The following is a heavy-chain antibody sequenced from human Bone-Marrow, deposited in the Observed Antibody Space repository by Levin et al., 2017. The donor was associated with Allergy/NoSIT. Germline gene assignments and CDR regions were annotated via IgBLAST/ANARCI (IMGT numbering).Heavy chain of an antibody. CDR2: IYSGGST. CDR3: AGYSSHDY. J-gene: IGHJ4*02. V-gene: IGHV3-53*01. CDR1: EFTVSNNY. D-gene: IGHD6-19*01. Sequence: PGGSLRLSCAASEFTVSNNYMTWVRQAPGKGLEWVSLIYSGGSTHYADSVRGRFTISRDNSKNTLFLQMNSLRVEDTAVYYCAGYSSHDYWGQGTLVTVSS.